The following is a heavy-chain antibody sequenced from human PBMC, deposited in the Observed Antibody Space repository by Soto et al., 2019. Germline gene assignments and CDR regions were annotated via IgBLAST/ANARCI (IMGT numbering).Heavy chain of an antibody. V-gene: IGHV4-4*02. Sequence: PSETQSLTSTVSGGNIRSSNWWSWVRQPPGKGLEWIGEIYHSGSTNYNPSLKSRVTISVDKSKNQLSLKLNSVTAADMAVYYCARCIAAAGPIDYWGQGTLVTVSS. CDR1: GGNIRSSNW. D-gene: IGHD6-13*01. CDR2: IYHSGST. J-gene: IGHJ4*02. CDR3: ARCIAAAGPIDY.